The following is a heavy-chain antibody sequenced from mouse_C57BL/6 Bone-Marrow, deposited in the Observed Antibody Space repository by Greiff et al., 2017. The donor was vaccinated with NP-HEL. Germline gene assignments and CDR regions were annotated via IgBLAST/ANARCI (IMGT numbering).Heavy chain of an antibody. D-gene: IGHD3-2*02. CDR1: GYSITSGYY. V-gene: IGHV3-6*01. Sequence: EVQLVESGPGLVKPSQSLSLTCSVTGYSITSGYYWNWIRQFPGNKLEWMGYISYAGSNNYNPSLKNRISITRDTSKNQFFLKLNSVTTEDTATYYCAREGSSGYGYYAMDYWGQGTSVTVSS. CDR3: AREGSSGYGYYAMDY. J-gene: IGHJ4*01. CDR2: ISYAGSN.